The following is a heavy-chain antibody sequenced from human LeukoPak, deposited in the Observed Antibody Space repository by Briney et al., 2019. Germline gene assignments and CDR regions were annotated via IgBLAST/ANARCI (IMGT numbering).Heavy chain of an antibody. V-gene: IGHV1-8*01. CDR1: GYTFTSHD. CDR3: ARGLHYYDSIAWGY. CDR2: MNPNSGNA. Sequence: ASVKVSCKASGYTFTSHDINWVRQATGQGLEWMGWMNPNSGNAGYAQKFQGRVTMTRNTSISTAYMELSSLRSEDTAVYYCARGLHYYDSIAWGYWGQGTLVTVSS. D-gene: IGHD3-22*01. J-gene: IGHJ4*02.